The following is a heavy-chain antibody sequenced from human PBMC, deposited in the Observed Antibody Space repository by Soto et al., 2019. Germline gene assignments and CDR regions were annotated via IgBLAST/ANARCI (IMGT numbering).Heavy chain of an antibody. Sequence: EVQLVESGGGLVQPGGSLRLSCAASGFTFSRFELHWVRQAPGKGLEWISYISSSGSTAYYASSVEGRFTISKDNANNPAYQQLDTLPAADMAISSCTTAAWFPYLSFYWGQGALVTVPS. CDR3: TTAAWFPYLSFY. J-gene: IGHJ4*02. CDR1: GFTFSRFE. CDR2: ISSSGSTA. D-gene: IGHD3-10*01. V-gene: IGHV3-48*03.